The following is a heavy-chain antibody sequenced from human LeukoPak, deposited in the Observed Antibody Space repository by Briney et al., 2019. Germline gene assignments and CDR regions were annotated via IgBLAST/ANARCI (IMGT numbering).Heavy chain of an antibody. V-gene: IGHV3-33*01. CDR3: ARDPSWNYILDY. D-gene: IGHD1-7*01. CDR2: IWYDGSNK. Sequence: GGSLRLSCAASGFTFSSYGMHWVRQAPGKGLEWVAVIWYDGSNKCYADSVKGRFTISRDNSKNTLYLQMNSLRAEDTAVYYCARDPSWNYILDYWGQGTLVTVSS. J-gene: IGHJ4*02. CDR1: GFTFSSYG.